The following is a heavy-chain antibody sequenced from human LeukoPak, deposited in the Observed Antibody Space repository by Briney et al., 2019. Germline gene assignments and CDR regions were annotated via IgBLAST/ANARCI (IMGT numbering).Heavy chain of an antibody. D-gene: IGHD4-23*01. Sequence: GASVKVSCKASGYTFTGYYMHWVRQAPGQGLEWMGLINPNSGGTNYAQKFQGRVTMTRDTSTSTAYMELSRLRSDDTAVYYCARDGTVVTPGFDYWGQGTLVTVSS. J-gene: IGHJ4*02. CDR1: GYTFTGYY. CDR3: ARDGTVVTPGFDY. V-gene: IGHV1-2*02. CDR2: INPNSGGT.